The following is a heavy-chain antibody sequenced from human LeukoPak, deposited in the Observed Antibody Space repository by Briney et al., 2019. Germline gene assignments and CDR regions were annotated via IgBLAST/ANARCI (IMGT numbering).Heavy chain of an antibody. Sequence: GGSLRLSCAASGFTFSTYAMSWVRQAPGKGLEWVSAISGSGISTYYADSVKGRFTISRDNSKNKLYLQMSSLRAEDTALYYCAKNMDRITMVRGVTTSPNWFDPWGQGTLVTVSS. CDR2: ISGSGIST. CDR1: GFTFSTYA. CDR3: AKNMDRITMVRGVTTSPNWFDP. D-gene: IGHD3-10*01. J-gene: IGHJ5*02. V-gene: IGHV3-23*01.